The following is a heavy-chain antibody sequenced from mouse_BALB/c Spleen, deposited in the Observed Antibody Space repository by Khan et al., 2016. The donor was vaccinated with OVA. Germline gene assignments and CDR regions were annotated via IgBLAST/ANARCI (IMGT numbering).Heavy chain of an antibody. J-gene: IGHJ3*01. CDR2: INPSDGDT. V-gene: IGHV1S81*02. CDR1: GYTFTSYY. CDR3: TRSGYGTFAY. Sequence: VQLQQSGAELVKPGASVKLSCKASGYTFTSYYMYWVKQRPGQGLEWIGEINPSDGDTNFNEKFKSKATLTVDKSSSKVYMQLSSLTSEESAVYYVTRSGYGTFAYWGQGTLVTVSA. D-gene: IGHD2-1*01.